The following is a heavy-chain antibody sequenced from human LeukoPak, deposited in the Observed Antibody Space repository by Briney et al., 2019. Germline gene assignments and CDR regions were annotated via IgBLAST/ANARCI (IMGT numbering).Heavy chain of an antibody. Sequence: PGGSLRLSCAASGFTFSSYSMNWVRQAPGKGLEWVSSISSSSSYIYYADSVKGRFTISRDNAKNSLYLQMNSLRAEDTAVHYCARDPPSVVVVAATRPDYWGQGTLVTVSS. D-gene: IGHD2-15*01. CDR1: GFTFSSYS. V-gene: IGHV3-21*01. CDR3: ARDPPSVVVVAATRPDY. CDR2: ISSSSSYI. J-gene: IGHJ4*02.